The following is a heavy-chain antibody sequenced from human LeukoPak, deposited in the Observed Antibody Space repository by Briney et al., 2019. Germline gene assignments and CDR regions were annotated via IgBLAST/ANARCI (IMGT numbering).Heavy chain of an antibody. CDR2: IYYSGST. CDR3: ASNTGTVFDY. J-gene: IGHJ4*02. Sequence: SETLSLTCTVSGGSISSYYWSWIRQPPGKGLEWIGYIYYSGSTNYNPSLRSRVTISLEMSKHQFSLDLTSVTAADTAVYYCASNTGTVFDYWGQGALVTVSS. D-gene: IGHD7-27*01. CDR1: GGSISSYY. V-gene: IGHV4-59*01.